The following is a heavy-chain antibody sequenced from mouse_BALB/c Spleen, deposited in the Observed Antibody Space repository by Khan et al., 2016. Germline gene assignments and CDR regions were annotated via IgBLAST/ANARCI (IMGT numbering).Heavy chain of an antibody. V-gene: IGHV1-9*01. J-gene: IGHJ4*01. CDR3: ARAWYSMDY. CDR2: ILPGSDRT. Sequence: VQLQESGAELMKPGASVKISCKATGYTFSNYWIEWVKQRPGPGLEWLGEILPGSDRTNYNEQFKGKATFTADTSSTTAHMQLSSLTSEDTAVYYCARAWYSMDYWGQGTSVTVSS. CDR1: GYTFSNYW.